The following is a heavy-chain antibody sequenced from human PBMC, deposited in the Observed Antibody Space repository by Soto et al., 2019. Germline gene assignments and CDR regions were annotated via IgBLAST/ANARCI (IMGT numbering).Heavy chain of an antibody. CDR1: GFTFSDYY. Sequence: GGSLRLSCAASGFTFSDYYMSWIRQAPGKGLEWVSYISSSGSTIYYADSVKGRFTISRDNAKNSLYLQMNSLRAEDTAVYYCARDYGGDITGTETFYYYYGMDVWGQGTTVTVSS. CDR3: ARDYGGDITGTETFYYYYGMDV. CDR2: ISSSGSTI. J-gene: IGHJ6*02. V-gene: IGHV3-11*01. D-gene: IGHD1-20*01.